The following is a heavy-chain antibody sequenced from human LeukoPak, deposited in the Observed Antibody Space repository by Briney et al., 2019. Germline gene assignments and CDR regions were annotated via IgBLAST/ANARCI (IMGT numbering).Heavy chain of an antibody. CDR1: GFTVSSNY. CDR2: IYSGGST. D-gene: IGHD6-19*01. CDR3: ATAVTSGIAVAVYYYYMDV. V-gene: IGHV3-66*02. Sequence: GGSLRLSCAASGFTVSSNYMSWVRQAPGKGLEWVSVIYSGGSTYYADSVKGRFTISRDNSKNTLYLQMNSLRAEDTAVYYCATAVTSGIAVAVYYYYMDVWGKGNTVTVSS. J-gene: IGHJ6*03.